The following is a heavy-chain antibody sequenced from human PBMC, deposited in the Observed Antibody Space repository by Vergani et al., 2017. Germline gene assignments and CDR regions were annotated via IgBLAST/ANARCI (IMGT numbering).Heavy chain of an antibody. J-gene: IGHJ6*03. Sequence: QVQLQESGPGLVKPSETLSLTCTVSGGSISSYYWSWIRQPPGKGLEWIGYIYYSGSTNYNPSLKSRVTISVDTSKNQFSLKLSSVTAADTAVYYCARVEVVPALGPVYYYXMDVWGKGTTVTVSS. CDR2: IYYSGST. CDR1: GGSISSYY. V-gene: IGHV4-59*01. CDR3: ARVEVVPALGPVYYYXMDV. D-gene: IGHD2-2*01.